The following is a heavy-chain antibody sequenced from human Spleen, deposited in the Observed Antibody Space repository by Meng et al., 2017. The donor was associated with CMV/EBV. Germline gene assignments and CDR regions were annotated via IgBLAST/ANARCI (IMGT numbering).Heavy chain of an antibody. CDR2: IKSKTDGGTT. Sequence: EVQLVESGGGLVKPGGSLRLSGAASGFTFSNAWMSWVRQAPGKGLEWVGRIKSKTDGGTTDYAAPVKGRFTISRDDSKNTLYLQMNSLKTEDTAVYYCTTGSYCSGGSCYSGGWFDPWGQGTLVTVSS. CDR1: GFTFSNAW. D-gene: IGHD2-15*01. CDR3: TTGSYCSGGSCYSGGWFDP. V-gene: IGHV3-15*01. J-gene: IGHJ5*02.